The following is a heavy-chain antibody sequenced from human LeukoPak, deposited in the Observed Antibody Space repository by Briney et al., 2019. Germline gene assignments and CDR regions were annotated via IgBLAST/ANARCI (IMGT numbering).Heavy chain of an antibody. D-gene: IGHD3-22*01. CDR1: GFTFSSYA. V-gene: IGHV3-23*01. J-gene: IGHJ4*02. CDR2: MSGNGGTT. Sequence: GGSLRLPCAASGFTFSSYAMSWVRQAPGKGLEWVSGMSGNGGTTYYADSVKGRFTISRDNSKNTLYLQMNNLRAEDTAVYYCAKRDYSDSSGYYPLFDYWGQGTLVTVSS. CDR3: AKRDYSDSSGYYPLFDY.